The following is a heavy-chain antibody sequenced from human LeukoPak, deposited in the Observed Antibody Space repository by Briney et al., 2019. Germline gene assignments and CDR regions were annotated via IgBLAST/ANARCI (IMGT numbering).Heavy chain of an antibody. CDR1: GYTLTELS. J-gene: IGHJ1*01. CDR2: FDPEDGET. D-gene: IGHD3-22*01. CDR3: ATVSYYYDSSGYQGYFQH. Sequence: ASVKVSCKVSGYTLTELSIHWVRQAPGKGLEWMGGFDPEDGETIYAQRFQGRVTMTEDTSTDSAYMELSSLRSEDAAVYYCATVSYYYDSSGYQGYFQHWGQGTLVTVSS. V-gene: IGHV1-24*01.